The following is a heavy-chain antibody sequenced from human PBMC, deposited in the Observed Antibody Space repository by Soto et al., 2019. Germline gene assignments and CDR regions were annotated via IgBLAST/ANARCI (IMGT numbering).Heavy chain of an antibody. CDR2: MNPGSGDT. D-gene: IGHD3-16*01. J-gene: IGHJ5*02. CDR3: ARMATFGSLNWFDP. V-gene: IGHV1-8*01. Sequence: SVKVSCKASGYSFTNNDVTWVRQATGQELEWMGWMNPGSGDTGYAQKFQGRVTMTRDISIATAYMELSSLRSDDTAIYYCARMATFGSLNWFDPWGQGTLVTVSS. CDR1: GYSFTNND.